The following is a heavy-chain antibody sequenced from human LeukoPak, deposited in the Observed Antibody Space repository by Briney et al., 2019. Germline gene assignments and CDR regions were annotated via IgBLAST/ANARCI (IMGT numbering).Heavy chain of an antibody. J-gene: IGHJ4*02. Sequence: SETLSLTCAVSGYSISSGYYWSWIRQPPGKGLEWIGSIYHSGSTYYNPSLKSRVTISVDTSKNQFSLKLSSVTAADTAVYYCARDHDILTGYSDYWSQGTLVTVSS. V-gene: IGHV4-38-2*02. CDR1: GYSISSGYY. D-gene: IGHD3-9*01. CDR2: IYHSGST. CDR3: ARDHDILTGYSDY.